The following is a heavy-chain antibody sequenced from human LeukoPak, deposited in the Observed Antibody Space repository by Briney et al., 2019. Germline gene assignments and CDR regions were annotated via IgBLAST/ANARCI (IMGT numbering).Heavy chain of an antibody. CDR3: ARYYDFWSGYYFDY. Sequence: SETLSLTCTVSGGSISSYYWSWIRQPPGKGLEWIGDIYYSGSTNYNPSLKSRVTISVDTSKNQFSLKLSSVTAADTAVYYCARYYDFWSGYYFDYWGQGTLVTVSS. V-gene: IGHV4-59*01. CDR1: GGSISSYY. CDR2: IYYSGST. D-gene: IGHD3-3*01. J-gene: IGHJ4*02.